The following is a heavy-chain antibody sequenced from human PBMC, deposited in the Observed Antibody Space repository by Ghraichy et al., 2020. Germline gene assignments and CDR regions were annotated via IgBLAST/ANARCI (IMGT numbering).Heavy chain of an antibody. D-gene: IGHD6-13*01. J-gene: IGHJ4*02. Sequence: ESLNISCVVSAGSMSRNNWWSWVRQPPGGGLEWIGEIHQSAGTKYNPSLESRLTISLDKSKNQFSLQLISVTAADTAIYYCPSGWQHLDDDWGQGTLVTVSS. CDR2: IHQSAGT. CDR3: PSGWQHLDDD. CDR1: AGSMSRNNW. V-gene: IGHV4-4*02.